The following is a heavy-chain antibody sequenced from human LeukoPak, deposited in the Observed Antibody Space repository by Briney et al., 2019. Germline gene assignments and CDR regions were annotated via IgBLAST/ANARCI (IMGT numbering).Heavy chain of an antibody. CDR3: ARGQRGAMVRYYFDY. Sequence: TPSETLSLTCTVSGGSISSGDYYWSWIRQPPGKGLEWIGYIYYSGSTYYNPSLKSRVTISVDTSKNQFSLKLSSVTAADTAVYYCARGQRGAMVRYYFDYWGQGTLVTVSS. V-gene: IGHV4-30-4*08. CDR2: IYYSGST. CDR1: GGSISSGDYY. D-gene: IGHD3-10*01. J-gene: IGHJ4*02.